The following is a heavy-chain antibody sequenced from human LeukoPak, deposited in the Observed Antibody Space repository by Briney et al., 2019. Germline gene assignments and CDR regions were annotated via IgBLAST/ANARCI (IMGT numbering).Heavy chain of an antibody. D-gene: IGHD6-19*01. CDR1: GFTFSSYS. V-gene: IGHV3-48*01. J-gene: IGHJ4*02. Sequence: PGGSLRLSCAASGFTFSSYSMNWVRQAPGKGLEWVSYISSSSSTIYYADSVKGRFTISRDNAKNSLYLQMNSLRAEDTAVYYCARPGYSSGWYLVETDYWGQGTLVTVSS. CDR3: ARPGYSSGWYLVETDY. CDR2: ISSSSSTI.